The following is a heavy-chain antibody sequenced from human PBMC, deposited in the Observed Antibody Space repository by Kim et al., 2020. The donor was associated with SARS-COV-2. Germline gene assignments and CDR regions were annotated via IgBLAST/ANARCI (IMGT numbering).Heavy chain of an antibody. D-gene: IGHD2-2*01. J-gene: IGHJ5*02. CDR2: FDPEEDKI. Sequence: ASVKVSCKISGYRLSEVAMHWMRQAPGKGPEWMGGFDPEEDKIIYAQQFQGRVTMTEDTSTDTAYMELSSLRSEDTAVYYCATMGSSIDNLIDPWGQGSL. CDR3: ATMGSSIDNLIDP. CDR1: GYRLSEVA. V-gene: IGHV1-24*01.